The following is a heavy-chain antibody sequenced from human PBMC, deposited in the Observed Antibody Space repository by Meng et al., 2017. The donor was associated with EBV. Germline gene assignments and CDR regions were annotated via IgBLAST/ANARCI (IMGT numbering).Heavy chain of an antibody. V-gene: IGHV1-18*01. CDR3: ARGLDYFDY. J-gene: IGHJ4*02. CDR1: CYTFTSYG. Sequence: VQRLQCGAEMKKPAASVKVSCTASCYTFTSYGIGWGRQAPGQGLEWMGWISAYNGNTNYAQKLQGRVTMTTDTSTSTAYMELRSLRSDDTAVYCCARGLDYFDYWGQGTLVTVSS. CDR2: ISAYNGNT.